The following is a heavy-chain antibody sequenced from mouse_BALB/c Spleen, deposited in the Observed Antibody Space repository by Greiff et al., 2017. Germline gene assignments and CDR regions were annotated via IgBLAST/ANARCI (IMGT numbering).Heavy chain of an antibody. D-gene: IGHD2-3*01. Sequence: EVQLVQSGGGLVKPGGSLKLSCAASGFTFSSYSMSWVRQTPEKRLEWVASISSGGSTYYPDRVKGRFTISRDNARNSLYLQMNSLRSEDTAMYYCARACDGYYVVRDYWGQGTAVTVSA. CDR3: ARACDGYYVVRDY. V-gene: IGHV5-6-5*01. CDR1: GFTFSSYS. CDR2: ISSGGST. J-gene: IGHJ4*01.